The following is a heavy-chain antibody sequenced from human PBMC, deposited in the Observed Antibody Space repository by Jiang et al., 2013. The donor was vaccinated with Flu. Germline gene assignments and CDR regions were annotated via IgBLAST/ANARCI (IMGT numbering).Heavy chain of an antibody. CDR2: IIPIFGTA. Sequence: ASGGTFSGYAISWVRQAPGQGLEWMGGIIPIFGTANYAQKFQGRVTITADESTSTAYMELSSLRSEDTAVYYCASSVFRAFDIWGQGTMVTVSS. CDR3: ASSVFRAFDI. J-gene: IGHJ3*02. V-gene: IGHV1-69*01. CDR1: GGTFSGYA. D-gene: IGHD3-10*01.